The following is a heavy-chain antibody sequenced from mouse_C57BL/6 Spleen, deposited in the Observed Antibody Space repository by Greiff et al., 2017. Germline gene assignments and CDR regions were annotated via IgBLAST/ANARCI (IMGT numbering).Heavy chain of an antibody. J-gene: IGHJ4*01. CDR2: IYPGDGDT. CDR1: GYAFSSSW. V-gene: IGHV1-82*01. CDR3: ASGGYSNFYAMDY. Sequence: QVQLQQSGPELVKPGASVKISCKASGYAFSSSWMNWVKQRPGKGLEWIGRIYPGDGDTNYNGKFKGKATLTADKSSSTAYMQLSSLTSEDSAVYFCASGGYSNFYAMDYWGQGTSVTVSS. D-gene: IGHD2-5*01.